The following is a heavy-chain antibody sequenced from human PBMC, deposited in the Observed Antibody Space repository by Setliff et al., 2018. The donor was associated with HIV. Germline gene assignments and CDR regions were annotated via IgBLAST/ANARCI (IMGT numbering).Heavy chain of an antibody. CDR3: ARSQPDTIFGVVTFDF. CDR2: VYYSGST. V-gene: IGHV4-39*01. CDR1: GGSISGSGPGYY. D-gene: IGHD3-3*01. J-gene: IGHJ4*02. Sequence: SETLSLTCSVSGGSISGSGPGYYWGWVRQPPGGGLEWIGSVYYSGSTYYNPSLRSRVTISVDTSKNQLSLRLTSLTAADTAVHYCARSQPDTIFGVVTFDFWGQGQMVTVSS.